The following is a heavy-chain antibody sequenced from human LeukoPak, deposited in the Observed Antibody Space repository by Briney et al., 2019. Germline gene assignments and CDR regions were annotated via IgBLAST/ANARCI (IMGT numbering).Heavy chain of an antibody. V-gene: IGHV4-59*01. J-gene: IGHJ4*02. Sequence: PSETLSLTCTVSGGSISSYYWSWIRQPPGKGLEWIGYIYYSGSTNYNPSLKSRVTISVDTSKNQFSLKLSSVTAADTAVYYCARASYSGSHTKFDYWSQGTLVTVSS. CDR3: ARASYSGSHTKFDY. D-gene: IGHD1-26*01. CDR2: IYYSGST. CDR1: GGSISSYY.